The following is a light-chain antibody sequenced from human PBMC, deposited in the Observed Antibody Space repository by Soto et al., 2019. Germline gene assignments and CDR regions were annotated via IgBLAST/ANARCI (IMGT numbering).Light chain of an antibody. CDR3: HQSYSTPLT. CDR2: AAS. CDR1: QSISSY. Sequence: DIQMTQSPSSLSASVGDRVAITCRASQSISSYLNWYQQKPGKAPKLLIYAASSLQSGVPSRFSGSGSGIDFTLTISSLQPEDFASYYCHQSYSTPLTFDGGTKVEIK. J-gene: IGKJ4*01. V-gene: IGKV1-39*01.